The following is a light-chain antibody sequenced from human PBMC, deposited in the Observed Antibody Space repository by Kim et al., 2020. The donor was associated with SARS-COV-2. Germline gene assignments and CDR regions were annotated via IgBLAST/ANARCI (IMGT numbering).Light chain of an antibody. CDR1: KLGDKY. V-gene: IGLV3-1*01. J-gene: IGLJ2*01. Sequence: VSPDQTAAITCSGDKLGDKYACWYQQKPGQSPVLVIYQDTKRPSGIPERFSGSNSGNTATLTISGTQAMDEADYYCQAWDSSTHVVFGGGTQLTVL. CDR2: QDT. CDR3: QAWDSSTHVV.